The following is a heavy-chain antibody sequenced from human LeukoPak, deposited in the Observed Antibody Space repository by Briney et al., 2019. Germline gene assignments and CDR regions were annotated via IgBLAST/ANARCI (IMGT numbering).Heavy chain of an antibody. J-gene: IGHJ6*03. CDR2: ISSSSSYI. V-gene: IGHV3-21*01. D-gene: IGHD6-19*01. CDR1: GFTFSSYS. Sequence: KPGGSLRLSCAASGFTFSSYSMNWVRQAPGKGLEWVSSISSSSSYIYYADSVKGRFTIPRDNAKNALYLQMNSLRAEDTAVYYCARWAVYYYYYMDVWGKGTTVTVSS. CDR3: ARWAVYYYYYMDV.